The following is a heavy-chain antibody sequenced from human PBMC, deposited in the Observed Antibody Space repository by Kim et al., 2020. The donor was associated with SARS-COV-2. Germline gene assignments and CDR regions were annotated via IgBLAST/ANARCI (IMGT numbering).Heavy chain of an antibody. J-gene: IGHJ4*02. CDR3: ARGGGSSWYYFDY. D-gene: IGHD6-13*01. V-gene: IGHV4-39*07. Sequence: NPPLKSRVTITVATSTNQFSLKLGSVTAADTAVYYCARGGGSSWYYFDYWGPGTLVTVSS.